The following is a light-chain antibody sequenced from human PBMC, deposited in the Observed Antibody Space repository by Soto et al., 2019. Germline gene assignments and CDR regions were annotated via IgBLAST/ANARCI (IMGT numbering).Light chain of an antibody. CDR3: QTWGTGIHYV. CDR2: LNSDGSH. J-gene: IGLJ1*01. Sequence: QPVLTQSPSASASLGASVKLTCTLSRGHSSYAIAWHQQQPEKGPRYLMKLNSDGSHSKGDGIPDRFSGSSSGAERYLTISSLPSENEADYYCQTWGTGIHYVFGTGTKVTVL. CDR1: RGHSSYA. V-gene: IGLV4-69*01.